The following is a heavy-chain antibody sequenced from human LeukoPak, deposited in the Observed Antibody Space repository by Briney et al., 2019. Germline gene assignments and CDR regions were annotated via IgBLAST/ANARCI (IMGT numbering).Heavy chain of an antibody. Sequence: GGSLRLSCAASGFTLSSYWMHWVRQAPGKGLEWVSYISSSSSTIYYADSVKGRFTISRDNAKNSLYLQMNSLRAEDTAIYYCAGYGSGSFWGQGTLVTVSS. CDR2: ISSSSSTI. J-gene: IGHJ4*02. CDR3: AGYGSGSF. CDR1: GFTLSSYW. D-gene: IGHD3-10*01. V-gene: IGHV3-48*04.